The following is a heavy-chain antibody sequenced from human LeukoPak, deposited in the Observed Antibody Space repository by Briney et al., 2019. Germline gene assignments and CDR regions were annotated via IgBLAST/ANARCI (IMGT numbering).Heavy chain of an antibody. V-gene: IGHV3-23*01. CDR1: GFTFSSYA. CDR3: AKKKGDYFDY. Sequence: PGRSLRLSCAASGFTFSSYAMSWVRQAPGKGLEWVSGISDSGGYTYYAYSVKGRFTISRDNSKNTLYLQMNSLRAEDTAVYYCAKKKGDYFDYWGQGTLATVSS. J-gene: IGHJ4*02. CDR2: ISDSGGYT.